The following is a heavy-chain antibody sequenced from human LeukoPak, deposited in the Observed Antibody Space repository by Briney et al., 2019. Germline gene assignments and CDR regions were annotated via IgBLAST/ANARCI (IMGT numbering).Heavy chain of an antibody. J-gene: IGHJ2*01. V-gene: IGHV4-39*01. CDR1: GGSISSSSYY. D-gene: IGHD3-22*01. CDR3: ARHRVDYYDSSGPNWYFDL. CDR2: IYYGGST. Sequence: SETLSLTCTVSGGSISSSSYYWGWIRQPPGKGLEWIGSIYYGGSTYYNPSLKSRVTISVDTSKNQFSLKLSSVTAADTAVYYCARHRVDYYDSSGPNWYFDLWGRGTLVTVSS.